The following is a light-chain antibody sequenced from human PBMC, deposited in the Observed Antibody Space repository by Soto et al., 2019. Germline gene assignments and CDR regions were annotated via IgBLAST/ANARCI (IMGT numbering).Light chain of an antibody. Sequence: EIVLTQSPGILSLSPGERATLSCRASQTVSNFFLAWYQQKPGQAPRLLVYGTSSRATGIPDRFSGSGYETDFTLTISGLEPDDFAVYYCQQYEESPITFGQGTRLEIK. J-gene: IGKJ5*01. CDR3: QQYEESPIT. CDR2: GTS. V-gene: IGKV3-20*01. CDR1: QTVSNFF.